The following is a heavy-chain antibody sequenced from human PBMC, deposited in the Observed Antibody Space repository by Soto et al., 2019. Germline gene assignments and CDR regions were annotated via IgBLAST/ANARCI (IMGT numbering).Heavy chain of an antibody. CDR3: ARGWVDY. D-gene: IGHD1-26*01. J-gene: IGHJ4*02. CDR1: GFTFSSYT. V-gene: IGHV3-48*02. CDR2: ISPSGNTI. Sequence: EVLLVESGGGLVQPGGSLRLSCAASGFTFSSYTTNWVRQAPGKGLEWVSCISPSGNTIYYADSVKGRFTISRDNAKNSLYLQMNSLRDEDTAVYYCARGWVDYWGQGTLVTVSS.